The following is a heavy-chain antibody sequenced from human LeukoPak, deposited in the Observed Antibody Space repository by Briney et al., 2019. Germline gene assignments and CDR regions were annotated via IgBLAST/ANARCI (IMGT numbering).Heavy chain of an antibody. V-gene: IGHV5-51*01. CDR3: ARRGIRDGYNYADY. Sequence: KGGESLKISCKGSGYSFTSYWIGWVRQMPGKGLEWMGIIYPGDSDTRYSPSFQGQVTISADKSISTAYLQWGSLKASDTAIYYCARRGIRDGYNYADYWGQGTLVTVSS. J-gene: IGHJ4*02. D-gene: IGHD5-24*01. CDR2: IYPGDSDT. CDR1: GYSFTSYW.